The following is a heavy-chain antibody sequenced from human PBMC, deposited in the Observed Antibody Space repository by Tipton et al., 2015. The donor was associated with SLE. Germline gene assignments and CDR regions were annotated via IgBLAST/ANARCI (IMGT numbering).Heavy chain of an antibody. J-gene: IGHJ4*02. Sequence: TLSLTCTVSGASISSSTSYWAWIRQPPGKGLEWIGSIHYSGTTYYNPSLKSRLTMFVDTSKKQFSLGLSSVTAADTAVYFCARREIGSGWYGPIDSWGQGTLVTVSS. CDR3: ARREIGSGWYGPIDS. D-gene: IGHD6-19*01. CDR2: IHYSGTT. CDR1: GASISSSTSY. V-gene: IGHV4-39*01.